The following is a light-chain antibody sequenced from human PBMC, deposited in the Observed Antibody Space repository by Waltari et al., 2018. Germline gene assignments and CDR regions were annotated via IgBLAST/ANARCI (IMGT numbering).Light chain of an antibody. CDR3: QQWKT. V-gene: IGKV3-20*01. Sequence: EIVLTQSPGTLSLSPGERATLSRRASQSVSSSYLAWYQQKPGQAPRLLIYGASSRATGIPDRFSGSGSGTDFTLTISRLEPEDFAVYYCQQWKTFGPGTKVDIK. CDR1: QSVSSSY. CDR2: GAS. J-gene: IGKJ3*01.